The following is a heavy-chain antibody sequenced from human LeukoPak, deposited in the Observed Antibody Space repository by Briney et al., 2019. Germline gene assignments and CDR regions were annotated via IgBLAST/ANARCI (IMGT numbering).Heavy chain of an antibody. CDR1: GFTFKSYA. V-gene: IGHV3-64*02. Sequence: GGSLRLSCEASGFTFKSYAMHWVRQAPGKGLEYVSAISRSGGSTYYADSVKDRFTISRDNSKNTLSLQMGGLRAEDMAVYYCTRVGKNDVFDIGAKGEMVTVFS. CDR2: ISRSGGST. CDR3: TRVGKNDVFDI. J-gene: IGHJ3*02.